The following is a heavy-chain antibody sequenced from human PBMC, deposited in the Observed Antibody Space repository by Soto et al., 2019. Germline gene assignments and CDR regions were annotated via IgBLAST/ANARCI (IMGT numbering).Heavy chain of an antibody. CDR3: ARPSYGHSSDYYYGMDV. CDR2: IDPSDSYT. CDR1: GYSFTSYW. Sequence: LGESLKISCKGSGYSFTSYWISWVRQTPGKGLEWMGRIDPSDSYTNYSPSFQGHVTISADKSISTAYLQWSSLKASDTAMYYCARPSYGHSSDYYYGMDVWGQGTTVTVSS. V-gene: IGHV5-10-1*01. D-gene: IGHD5-18*01. J-gene: IGHJ6*02.